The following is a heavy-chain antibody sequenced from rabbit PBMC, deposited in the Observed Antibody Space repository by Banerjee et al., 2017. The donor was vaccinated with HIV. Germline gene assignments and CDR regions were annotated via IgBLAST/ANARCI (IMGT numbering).Heavy chain of an antibody. CDR2: INAYTGKP. Sequence: QEQLVESGGGLVKPEGSLTLTCKASGFSFSNKDVMCWVRQAPGKGLEWIACINAYTGKPVYATWAKGRFTISRTSSTTVTLQMTSLTAADTATYFCARDLASVVGWNFNLWGQGTLVTVS. CDR3: ARDLASVVGWNFNL. V-gene: IGHV1S45*01. J-gene: IGHJ4*01. D-gene: IGHD3-1*01. CDR1: GFSFSNKDV.